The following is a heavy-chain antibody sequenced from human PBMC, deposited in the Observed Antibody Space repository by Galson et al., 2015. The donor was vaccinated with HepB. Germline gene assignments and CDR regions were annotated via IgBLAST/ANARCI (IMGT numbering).Heavy chain of an antibody. CDR3: AARHYYYYYMDV. D-gene: IGHD6-6*01. CDR2: INPNSGGT. Sequence: SVKVSCKASGGTFSSYTISWVRQAPGQGLEWMGWINPNSGGTNYAQKFQGRVTMTRDTSISTAYMELSRLRSDDTAVYYCAARHYYYYYMDVWGKGTTVTVSS. V-gene: IGHV1-2*02. J-gene: IGHJ6*03. CDR1: GGTFSSYT.